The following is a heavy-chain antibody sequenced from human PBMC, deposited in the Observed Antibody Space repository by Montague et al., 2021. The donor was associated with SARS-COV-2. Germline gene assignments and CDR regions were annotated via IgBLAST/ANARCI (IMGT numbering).Heavy chain of an antibody. J-gene: IGHJ3*02. D-gene: IGHD1-26*01. V-gene: IGHV3-30*04. CDR2: ISYDGSNQ. CDR3: ARGRGGSYRTAFDI. Sequence: SLRLSCAASGFTFSSYAMHWVRQAPGKGLEWVAVISYDGSNQYYXDSXKGRFTISRDNSKNTLYLQMNSLRAEDTAVYYCARGRGGSYRTAFDIWGQGTMVTVSS. CDR1: GFTFSSYA.